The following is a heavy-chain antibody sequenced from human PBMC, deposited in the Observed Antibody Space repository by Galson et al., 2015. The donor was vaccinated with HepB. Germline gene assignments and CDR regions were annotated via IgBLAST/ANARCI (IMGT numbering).Heavy chain of an antibody. CDR3: ARVAPNTYYYGSGWYFDY. J-gene: IGHJ4*02. CDR2: IYSGGST. Sequence: SLRLSCAASGFTVSSNHMSWVRQAPGKGLEWVSVIYSGGSTYYADSVKGRFTISRDNSKNTLYLQMNSLRAEDTAVYYCARVAPNTYYYGSGWYFDYWGQGTLVTVSS. D-gene: IGHD3-10*01. V-gene: IGHV3-53*01. CDR1: GFTVSSNH.